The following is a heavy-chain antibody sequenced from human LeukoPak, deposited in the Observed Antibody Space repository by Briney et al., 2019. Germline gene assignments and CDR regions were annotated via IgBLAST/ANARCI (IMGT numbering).Heavy chain of an antibody. J-gene: IGHJ4*02. D-gene: IGHD5-12*01. CDR1: GGSFSGYY. V-gene: IGHV4-34*01. CDR3: ARGEGSGYRLPVDY. Sequence: SETLSLTCAVYGGSFSGYYWSWIRQPPGKGLEWIGEINHSGSTNYNPSLKSRVTISVDTSKNQFSLKLSSVAAADTAVYYCARGEGSGYRLPVDYWGQGTLVTVSS. CDR2: INHSGST.